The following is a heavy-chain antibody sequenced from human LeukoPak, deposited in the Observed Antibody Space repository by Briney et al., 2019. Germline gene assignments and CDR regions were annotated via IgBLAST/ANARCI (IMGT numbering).Heavy chain of an antibody. CDR2: IYSGGST. V-gene: IGHV3-66*01. J-gene: IGHJ4*02. D-gene: IGHD2-21*01. Sequence: GGSLRLSCAASGFTVSSNYMTWVRQAPGKGLEWVSVIYSGGSTYYADSVKGRFTISRDNSKNTLYLQMNSLRAEDTAVYYCARGEFRYYFDCWGQGTLVTVSS. CDR3: ARGEFRYYFDC. CDR1: GFTVSSNY.